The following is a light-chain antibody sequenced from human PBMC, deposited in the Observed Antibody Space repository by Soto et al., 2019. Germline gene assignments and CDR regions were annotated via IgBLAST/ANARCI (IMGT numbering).Light chain of an antibody. CDR3: SSYTSGFYV. Sequence: QPVLTQPASVSGSPGQSITISCTGTSSDVGGYNYVSWYQQHPGKAPKLMIYDVSDRPSGVSNRFSGSKSGNTASLTISGLQAEDEADYYCSSYTSGFYVFGTGTKVTVL. V-gene: IGLV2-14*01. CDR1: SSDVGGYNY. CDR2: DVS. J-gene: IGLJ1*01.